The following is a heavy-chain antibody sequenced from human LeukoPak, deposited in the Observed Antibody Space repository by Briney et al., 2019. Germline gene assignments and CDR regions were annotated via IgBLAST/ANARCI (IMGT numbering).Heavy chain of an antibody. Sequence: SETLSLTCTVSGGSISSYYWSWIRQPPGKGLEWIGYIYYSGSTNYNPSLKSRVTISVDTSKNQFSLKLSSVTAADTAVYYCARGVMATILTPFDYWGQGTLVTVSS. CDR3: ARGVMATILTPFDY. J-gene: IGHJ4*02. CDR2: IYYSGST. CDR1: GGSISSYY. D-gene: IGHD5-24*01. V-gene: IGHV4-59*01.